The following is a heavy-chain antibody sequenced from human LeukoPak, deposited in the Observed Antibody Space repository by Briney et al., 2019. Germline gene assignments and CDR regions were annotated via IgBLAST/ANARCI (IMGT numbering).Heavy chain of an antibody. D-gene: IGHD3-22*01. J-gene: IGHJ4*02. V-gene: IGHV3-30-3*01. CDR2: ISYDGSNK. CDR1: GFTFSSYA. CDR3: AKEFLSGSF. Sequence: GGSLRLSCAASGFTFSSYAMHWVRQAPGKGLEWVAVISYDGSNKYYADSVKGRLTISRDNSKNSLYLQMNSLRAEDTAVYYCAKEFLSGSFWGQGTLVTVSS.